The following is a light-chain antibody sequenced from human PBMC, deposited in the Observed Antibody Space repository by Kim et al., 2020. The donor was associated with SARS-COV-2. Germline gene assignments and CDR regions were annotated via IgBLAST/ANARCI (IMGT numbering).Light chain of an antibody. Sequence: SASVGDRVTITCRASQSISSRLAWYQKKPGKAPELLIYAASTLERGVPSRFSGTGSGTEFTLTISSLQSDDLANYYCQQYSSYSTFGQGTKVDIK. CDR1: QSISSR. CDR2: AAS. V-gene: IGKV1-5*01. CDR3: QQYSSYST. J-gene: IGKJ1*01.